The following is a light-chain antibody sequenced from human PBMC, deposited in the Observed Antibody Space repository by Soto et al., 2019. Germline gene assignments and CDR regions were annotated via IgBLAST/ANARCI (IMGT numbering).Light chain of an antibody. CDR1: SSDVGGYNY. Sequence: QSVLTQPASVSGSPGQSITISCTGTSSDVGGYNYVSWFQQHPGKAPKLMIYEVSNRPSGVSNRFSGSKSGNTASLTISGLQAEDVADYYCTSYTNSSPLVFGTGTKVTVL. J-gene: IGLJ1*01. V-gene: IGLV2-14*01. CDR3: TSYTNSSPLV. CDR2: EVS.